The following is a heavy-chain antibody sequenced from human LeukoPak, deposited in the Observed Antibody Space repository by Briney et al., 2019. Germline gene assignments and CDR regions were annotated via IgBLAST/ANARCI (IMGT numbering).Heavy chain of an antibody. V-gene: IGHV4-31*03. CDR3: AGSGSYYAYYFDY. D-gene: IGHD3-10*01. Sequence: SQTLSLTCTVSGGSISGGGYYWGCIRQHPGKGLEWIVYIYYSRSNYYNPSLKVCVTISVDTSKNQFSLKLSSFTAADTAVYYCAGSGSYYAYYFDYWGQGTLVTVSS. J-gene: IGHJ4*02. CDR2: IYYSRSN. CDR1: GGSISGGGYY.